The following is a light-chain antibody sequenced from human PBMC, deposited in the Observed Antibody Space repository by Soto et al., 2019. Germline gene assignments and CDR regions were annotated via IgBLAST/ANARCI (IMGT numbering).Light chain of an antibody. Sequence: QPVLTQPPSASGTPGQTVTISCSGSRSNIGTNTLNWYQQFPGTAPELLISTSNRRPSGVRDRFSGSKSGTSASLAITGLQSGDEAVYYCAAWDDSLNVVVFGGGTQLTVL. CDR1: RSNIGTNT. CDR2: TSN. J-gene: IGLJ2*01. CDR3: AAWDDSLNVVV. V-gene: IGLV1-44*01.